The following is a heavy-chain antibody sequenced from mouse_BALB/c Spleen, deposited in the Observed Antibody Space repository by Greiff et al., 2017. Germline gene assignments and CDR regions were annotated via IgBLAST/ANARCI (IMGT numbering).Heavy chain of an antibody. V-gene: IGHV5-6-5*01. CDR1: GFTFSSYA. CDR3: ARGVYRYDWFAY. CDR2: ISSGGST. J-gene: IGHJ3*01. Sequence: EVQRVESGGGLVKPGGSLKLSCAASGFTFSSYAMSWVRQTPEKRLEWVASISSGGSTYYPDSVKGRFTISRDNARNILYLQMSSLRSEDTAMYYCARGVYRYDWFAYWGQGTLVTVSA. D-gene: IGHD2-14*01.